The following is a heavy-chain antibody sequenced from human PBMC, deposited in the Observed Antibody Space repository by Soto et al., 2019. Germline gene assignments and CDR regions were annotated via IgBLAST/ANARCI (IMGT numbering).Heavy chain of an antibody. D-gene: IGHD4-4*01. CDR2: IYYSVST. V-gene: IGHV4-59*07. Sequence: SDTLSLTCTVSGGSISSYYWSWIRQPPGKGLEWIGYIYYSVSTNYNPSLKSRVTISVDTSKNQFSLKLSSVTAADTAVYYCASGLLHDAFDIWGQGTMVTVSS. CDR1: GGSISSYY. J-gene: IGHJ3*02. CDR3: ASGLLHDAFDI.